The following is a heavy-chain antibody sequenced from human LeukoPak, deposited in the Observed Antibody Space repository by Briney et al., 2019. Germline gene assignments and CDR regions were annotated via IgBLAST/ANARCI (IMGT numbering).Heavy chain of an antibody. CDR1: GGSFSGYY. D-gene: IGHD2-15*01. Sequence: PSETLSLTCAVYGGSFSGYYWSWIRQPPGKRLEWIGEINHSGSTNYNPSLKSRVTISVDTSKNQFSLKLSSVTAADTAVYYCARWGLVVVAATEKYYFDYWGQGTLVTVSS. J-gene: IGHJ4*02. CDR3: ARWGLVVVAATEKYYFDY. V-gene: IGHV4-34*01. CDR2: INHSGST.